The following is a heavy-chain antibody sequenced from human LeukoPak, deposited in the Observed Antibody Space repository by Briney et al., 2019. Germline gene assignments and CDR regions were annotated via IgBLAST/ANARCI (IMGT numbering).Heavy chain of an antibody. J-gene: IGHJ4*02. D-gene: IGHD2-8*01. V-gene: IGHV1-2*02. CDR3: ARVYCTNGVCFRAQADY. Sequence: ASVKVSCKASGYTFTGYYMHWVRQAPGQGLEWMGWINPNSGGTNYAQKFQGRVTMTRDTSISTAYMEPSRLRSDDTAVYYCARVYCTNGVCFRAQADYWGQGTLVTVSS. CDR1: GYTFTGYY. CDR2: INPNSGGT.